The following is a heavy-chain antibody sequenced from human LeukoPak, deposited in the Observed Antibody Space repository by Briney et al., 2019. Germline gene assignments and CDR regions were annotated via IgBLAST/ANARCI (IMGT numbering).Heavy chain of an antibody. CDR2: ISYRGST. Sequence: SETLSLTCTVSGGSIDTHFWSWIRQPPGKGLEWIGYISYRGSTNFNPSLKSRVTISIDTSKNQFSLKLTSVTAADTAVYYCAGDSSGWLYVDYWGQGTLVPVSS. J-gene: IGHJ4*02. D-gene: IGHD6-19*01. CDR1: GGSIDTHF. CDR3: AGDSSGWLYVDY. V-gene: IGHV4-59*11.